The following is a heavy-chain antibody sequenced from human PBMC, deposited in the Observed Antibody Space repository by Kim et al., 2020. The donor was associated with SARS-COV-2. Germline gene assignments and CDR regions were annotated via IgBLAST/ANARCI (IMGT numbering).Heavy chain of an antibody. V-gene: IGHV3-53*01. D-gene: IGHD5-18*01. CDR3: ARGGDTNTWPFNWFDL. J-gene: IGHJ5*02. CDR2: IYSGGNA. CDR1: GFTVSSYY. Sequence: GGSLRLSCAASGFTVSSYYMSWVRQAPGKGLEWVSVIYSGGNAYYIESVQDRFTVSRDKSKNTVFLQMNSLRAEDSARYYCARGGDTNTWPFNWFDLWG.